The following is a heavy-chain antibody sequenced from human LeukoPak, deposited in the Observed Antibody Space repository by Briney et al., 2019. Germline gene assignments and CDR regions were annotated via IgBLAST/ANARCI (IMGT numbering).Heavy chain of an antibody. CDR3: ARIVYSRFRNYYYYYMDV. J-gene: IGHJ6*03. D-gene: IGHD6-13*01. CDR1: GGSISNYY. CDR2: IRTSENT. V-gene: IGHV4-4*07. Sequence: SETLSLTCSVSGGSISNYYWSWIRQPAGKGLEWIGHIRTSENTNYNHYLKCRVTMTVDTSKNQFSLKLSSVTAADTAVYYCARIVYSRFRNYYYYYMDVWGKGTTVTVSS.